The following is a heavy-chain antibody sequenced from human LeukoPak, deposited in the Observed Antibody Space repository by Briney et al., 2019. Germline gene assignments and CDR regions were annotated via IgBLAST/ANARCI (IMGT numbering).Heavy chain of an antibody. D-gene: IGHD2-2*01. CDR2: INPSGGST. CDR3: ARRPINCIITNCYVDY. Sequence: EASVKVSCKASGYTFTSYYMHWVRQAPGQGLEWMGIINPSGGSTSYAREFQDRVTMTRDTSLSTAYMELSRLRSDDTAVYFCARRPINCIITNCYVDYWGQGTLVTVSS. V-gene: IGHV1-46*01. J-gene: IGHJ4*02. CDR1: GYTFTSYY.